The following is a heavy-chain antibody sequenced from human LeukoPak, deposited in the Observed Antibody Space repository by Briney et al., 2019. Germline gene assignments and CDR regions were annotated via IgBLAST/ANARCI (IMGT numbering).Heavy chain of an antibody. CDR2: INPSGGST. Sequence: ASVKVSCKASGYTFTSYYMHWVRQAPGQGLEWMGIINPSGGSTSYAQKFQGRVTMTRDTSTSTVYMELSSLRSEDTAVYYCARGGYSSSWPPTRWFDPWGQGTLVTVSS. CDR1: GYTFTSYY. V-gene: IGHV1-46*01. J-gene: IGHJ5*02. CDR3: ARGGYSSSWPPTRWFDP. D-gene: IGHD6-13*01.